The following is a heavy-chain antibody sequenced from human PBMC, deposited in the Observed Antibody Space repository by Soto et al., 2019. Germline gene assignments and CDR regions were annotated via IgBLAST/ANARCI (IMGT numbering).Heavy chain of an antibody. Sequence: GGSLRLSCAASGFPFISYGMTWVRQAPGKGLEWVSFSSATGAGTYYADSVKGRFTISRDNSKNTLYLQMTSLRADDTAVYYCAKDRRAGGNYGFYSDFWGQGALVTSPQ. CDR2: SSATGAGT. V-gene: IGHV3-23*01. D-gene: IGHD1-7*01. CDR3: AKDRRAGGNYGFYSDF. CDR1: GFPFISYG. J-gene: IGHJ4*02.